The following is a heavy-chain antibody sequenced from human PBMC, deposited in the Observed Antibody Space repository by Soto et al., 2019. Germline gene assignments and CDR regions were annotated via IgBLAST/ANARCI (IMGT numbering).Heavy chain of an antibody. CDR3: AREGDYYDSSGYGYFDY. D-gene: IGHD3-22*01. CDR2: IYTSGST. J-gene: IGHJ4*02. V-gene: IGHV4-4*07. CDR1: GGSISSYY. Sequence: QVQLQESGPGLVKPSETLSLTCTVSGGSISSYYWSWIRQPAGKGLEWIGRIYTSGSTNYNPSLKSRVTMSVDTSKSQFSLKLSSVTAADTAVYYCAREGDYYDSSGYGYFDYWGQGTLVTVSS.